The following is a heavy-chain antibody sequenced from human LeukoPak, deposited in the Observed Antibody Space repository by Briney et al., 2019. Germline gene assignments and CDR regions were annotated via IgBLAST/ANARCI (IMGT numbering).Heavy chain of an antibody. J-gene: IGHJ5*02. V-gene: IGHV1-69*04. CDR2: IIPILGIA. Sequence: SVKVSCKASGGTFSSYAISWVRQAPGQGLEWMGRIIPILGIANYTQKFQGRVTITADKSTSTAYMELSSLRSEDTAVYYCAREPTAMVLFDPWGQGTLVTVSS. CDR3: AREPTAMVLFDP. CDR1: GGTFSSYA. D-gene: IGHD5-18*01.